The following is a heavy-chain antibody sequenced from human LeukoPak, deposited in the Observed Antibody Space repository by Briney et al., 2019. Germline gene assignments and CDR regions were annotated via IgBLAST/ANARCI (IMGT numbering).Heavy chain of an antibody. CDR3: VRDPSNSGNWFDL. CDR2: LGTDGTYT. D-gene: IGHD4-11*01. J-gene: IGHJ5*02. V-gene: IGHV3-74*01. Sequence: GGSLRLSCAASGFNLRDYWMHWVRQAPGKGLVWVSRLGTDGTYTNYADSVTGRFTISRDNAKDTLYLQMDSLRAEDTSFYYCVRDPSNSGNWFDLWGQGTLVTVSS. CDR1: GFNLRDYW.